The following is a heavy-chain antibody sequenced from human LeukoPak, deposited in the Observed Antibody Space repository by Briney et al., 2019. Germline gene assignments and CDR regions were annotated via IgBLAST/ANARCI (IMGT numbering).Heavy chain of an antibody. CDR1: EFSVGSNY. J-gene: IGHJ1*01. CDR3: AKDPGPRYFQH. CDR2: IYSGGST. D-gene: IGHD7-27*01. Sequence: GGSLRLSCAASEFSVGSNYMTWVRQAPGKGLEWVSLIYSGGSTYYADSVKGRFTISRDNSKNTLYLQMNSLRAEDTAVYYCAKDPGPRYFQHWGQGTLVTVSS. V-gene: IGHV3-66*01.